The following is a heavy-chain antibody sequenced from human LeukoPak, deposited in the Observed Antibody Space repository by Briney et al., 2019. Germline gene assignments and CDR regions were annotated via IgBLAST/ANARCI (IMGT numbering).Heavy chain of an antibody. J-gene: IGHJ4*02. CDR3: VCLGLGGLSLD. Sequence: GGSLRLSCAASGFTFSNYGMHWVRQAPGKGLEWVAVISYDGSNEYYGDSVKGRFTISRDNAKNTLYLQMNSLRVEDTAVYYCVCLGLGGLSLDWGQGTLVTVSS. CDR2: ISYDGSNE. V-gene: IGHV3-30*03. CDR1: GFTFSNYG. D-gene: IGHD3-16*01.